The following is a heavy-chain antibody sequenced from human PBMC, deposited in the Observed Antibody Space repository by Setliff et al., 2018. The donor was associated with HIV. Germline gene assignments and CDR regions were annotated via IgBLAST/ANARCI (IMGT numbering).Heavy chain of an antibody. CDR1: GGSISNYY. CDR3: ARAPFPVAGFDYFDH. D-gene: IGHD6-19*01. J-gene: IGHJ4*02. CDR2: IFSSGNT. V-gene: IGHV4-59*10. Sequence: SLTCEVSGGSISNYYWSWIRQPAGKGLEWIGRIFSSGNTYYNPSLKSRVTMSVDTSKNQFSLNLNSVTAADTAIYYCARAPFPVAGFDYFDHWGQGTQVTVFS.